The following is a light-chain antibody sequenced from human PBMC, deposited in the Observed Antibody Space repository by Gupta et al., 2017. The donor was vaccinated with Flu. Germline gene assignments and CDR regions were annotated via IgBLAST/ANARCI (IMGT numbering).Light chain of an antibody. CDR2: GAS. CDR3: HQYNIWPPA. J-gene: IGKJ1*01. V-gene: IGKV3-15*01. Sequence: EMVMTQSPATLSVSPGERVTLSCRVNPGVNTDLAWYQKKPGRDPKLLIFGASTRATGVPARFSGSGSGTEFTLTVSSLQSEDFATYFCHQYNIWPPAFGQGTEVQIK. CDR1: PGVNTD.